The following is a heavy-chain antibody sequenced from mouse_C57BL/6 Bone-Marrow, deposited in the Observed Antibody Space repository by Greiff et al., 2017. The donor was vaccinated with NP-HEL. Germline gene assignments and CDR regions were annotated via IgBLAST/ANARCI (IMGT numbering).Heavy chain of an antibody. V-gene: IGHV3-6*01. CDR1: GYSITSGYY. J-gene: IGHJ4*01. CDR2: ISYDGSN. CDR3: ARRSGYLGYAMDY. Sequence: EVKLMESGPGLVKPSQSLSLTCSVTGYSITSGYYWNWIRQFPGNKLEWMGYISYDGSNNYNPSLKNRISITRDTSKNQFFLKLNSVTTEDTATYYCARRSGYLGYAMDYWGQGTSVTVSS. D-gene: IGHD3-2*02.